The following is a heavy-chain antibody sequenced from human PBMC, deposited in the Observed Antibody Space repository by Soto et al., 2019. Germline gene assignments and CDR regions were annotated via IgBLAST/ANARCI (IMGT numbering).Heavy chain of an antibody. J-gene: IGHJ4*02. D-gene: IGHD6-13*01. Sequence: SETLSLTCTVSGGSISSYYWNWIRQPPGKGLEWIGYIYYTGSTNYNPSLKSRVTISVDTSKNQFSLKLSSVTAADTAVYYCARHAGYSSSWPFDYWGQGTRVTVSS. CDR1: GGSISSYY. CDR2: IYYTGST. V-gene: IGHV4-59*08. CDR3: ARHAGYSSSWPFDY.